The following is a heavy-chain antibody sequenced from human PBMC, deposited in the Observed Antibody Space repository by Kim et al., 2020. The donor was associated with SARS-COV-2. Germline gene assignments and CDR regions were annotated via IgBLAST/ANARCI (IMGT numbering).Heavy chain of an antibody. CDR1: GFTFSNYA. J-gene: IGHJ6*02. Sequence: GGSLRLSCAASGFTFSNYAMSWVRQAPGKGLEWVSTFSRSGGSTYYAESVKGRFTMSRDNSKSTLYLQMNSLRADDTAVYYCAKDGDFDYLLYGAGYHFGMDVWGQGTAVTVSS. CDR3: AKDGDFDYLLYGAGYHFGMDV. CDR2: FSRSGGST. D-gene: IGHD3-9*01. V-gene: IGHV3-23*01.